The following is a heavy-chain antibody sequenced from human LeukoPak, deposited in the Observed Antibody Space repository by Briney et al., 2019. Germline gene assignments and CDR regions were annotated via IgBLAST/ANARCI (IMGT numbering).Heavy chain of an antibody. V-gene: IGHV5-51*01. D-gene: IGHD3-22*01. CDR3: ARVGNYYDSSGYYYYYYGMDV. J-gene: IGHJ6*02. CDR2: IYPGDSDT. Sequence: GESLKISCKGFGYRFTNYWIGWVRQMPGKGLEWMGIIYPGDSDTRYSPSFQGQVTISADKSISTAYLQWSSLKASDTAMYYCARVGNYYDSSGYYYYYYGMDVWGQGTTVTVSS. CDR1: GYRFTNYW.